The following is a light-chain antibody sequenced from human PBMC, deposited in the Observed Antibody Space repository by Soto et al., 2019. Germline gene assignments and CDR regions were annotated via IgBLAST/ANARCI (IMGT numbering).Light chain of an antibody. Sequence: ESVLTQSPGTLSLSPGDRATLACRASQSVSGSYLAWYQQKPGQAPRLLIYGASSRATGIPDRFSGSGSGTDFTLTINRLEPEDFAVYYCLQSGSSPPAYTFGQGTNLEIK. CDR2: GAS. CDR3: LQSGSSPPAYT. V-gene: IGKV3-20*01. J-gene: IGKJ2*01. CDR1: QSVSGSY.